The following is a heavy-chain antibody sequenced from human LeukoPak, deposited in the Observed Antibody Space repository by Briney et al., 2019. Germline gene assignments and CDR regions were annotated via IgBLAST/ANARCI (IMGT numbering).Heavy chain of an antibody. CDR2: IYPGGTT. J-gene: IGHJ4*02. V-gene: IGHV4-38-2*01. D-gene: IGHD6-13*01. CDR1: GYSVSSAHY. CDR3: ARRIASAMTGFDY. Sequence: KPPETLSLTCAVSGYSVSSAHYWGWIRQPPGEGLEWIGTIYPGGTTYYNPSLGSRITISIDASKNHFSLRLSSVTTADTAVYYCARRIASAMTGFDYWGQGALVAVSS.